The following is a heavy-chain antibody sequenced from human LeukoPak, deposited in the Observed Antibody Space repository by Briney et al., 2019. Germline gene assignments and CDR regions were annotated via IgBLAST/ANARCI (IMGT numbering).Heavy chain of an antibody. J-gene: IGHJ6*02. CDR3: ARGGGLDV. V-gene: IGHV3-7*03. CDR2: INHNGNVN. CDR1: GFTFNNFA. Sequence: GGSLRLSCVASGFTFNNFAMNWARQAPGKGLEWVASINHNGNVNYYVDSVKGRFTISRDNAKNSLYLQMSNLRAEDTAVYFCARGGGLDVWGQGATVTVSS. D-gene: IGHD3-16*01.